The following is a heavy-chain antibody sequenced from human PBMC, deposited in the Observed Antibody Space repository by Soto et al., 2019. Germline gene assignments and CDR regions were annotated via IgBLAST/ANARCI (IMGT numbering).Heavy chain of an antibody. CDR3: ARDFPYYDILTGSSYYGMDV. V-gene: IGHV4-59*01. CDR1: GGSISSYY. CDR2: IYYSGST. Sequence: PSETLSLTCTVSGGSISSYYWSWIRQPPGKGLEWIGYIYYSGSTNYNPSLKSRVTISVDTSKNQFSLKLSSVTAADTAVYYCARDFPYYDILTGSSYYGMDVWGQGTTVTVSS. D-gene: IGHD3-9*01. J-gene: IGHJ6*02.